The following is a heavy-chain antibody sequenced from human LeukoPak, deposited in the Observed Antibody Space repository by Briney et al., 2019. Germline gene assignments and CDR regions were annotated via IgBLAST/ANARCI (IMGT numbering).Heavy chain of an antibody. V-gene: IGHV3-30*18. CDR3: AKGLHSSSWNDAFDI. D-gene: IGHD6-13*01. CDR2: ISYDGSNK. J-gene: IGHJ3*02. Sequence: GGSLRLSCAASGFTFSSYCMHWVRQAPGKGLEWVAVISYDGSNKYYADSVKGRFTISRDNSKNTLYLQMNRLRAEDTAVYYCAKGLHSSSWNDAFDIWGQGTMVTVSS. CDR1: GFTFSSYC.